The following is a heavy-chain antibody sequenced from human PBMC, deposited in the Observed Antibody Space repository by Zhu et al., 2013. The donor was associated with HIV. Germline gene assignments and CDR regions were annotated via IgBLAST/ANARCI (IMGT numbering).Heavy chain of an antibody. J-gene: IGHJ5*02. CDR3: ARDRALPLLKYQLPQVSRSNNWFDP. CDR2: INPNSGGT. D-gene: IGHD2-2*01. V-gene: IGHV1-2*02. CDR1: GYTFTGYY. Sequence: QVQLVQSGAEVKKPGSSVKVSCKASGYTFTGYYMHWVRQAPGQGLEWMGWINPNSGGTNYAQKFQGRVTMTRDTSISTAYMELSRLRSDDTAVYYCARDRALPLLKYQLPQVSRSNNWFDPXGDGT.